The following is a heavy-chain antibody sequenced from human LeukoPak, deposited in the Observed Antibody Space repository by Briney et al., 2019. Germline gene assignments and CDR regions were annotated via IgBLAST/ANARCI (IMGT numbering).Heavy chain of an antibody. CDR2: MNPNSANT. Sequence: GSSVNVSCKASGYTFTSYDINWVRQATGQGLEWMGWMNPNSANTGYAQNFQGRVTMTSNTSISTAYMELSSLRSEDTAVYYCAIRFSRGSGSAIDYWGQGTLVTVSS. D-gene: IGHD3-10*01. CDR3: AIRFSRGSGSAIDY. J-gene: IGHJ4*02. V-gene: IGHV1-8*01. CDR1: GYTFTSYD.